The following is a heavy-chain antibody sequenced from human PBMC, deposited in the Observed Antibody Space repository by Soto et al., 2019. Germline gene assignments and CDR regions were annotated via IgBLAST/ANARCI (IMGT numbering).Heavy chain of an antibody. CDR2: ISSNGGST. V-gene: IGHV3-64*02. J-gene: IGHJ3*02. CDR1: GFTFSSYA. Sequence: GGSLRLSCAASGFTFSSYAMHWVRQAPGKGLEYVSAISSNGGSTYYADSVKGRFTISRDNSKNTLYLQMGSLRAEDMAVYYCARSRGVRGVIKERGAFDIWGQGTMVTVS. D-gene: IGHD3-10*01. CDR3: ARSRGVRGVIKERGAFDI.